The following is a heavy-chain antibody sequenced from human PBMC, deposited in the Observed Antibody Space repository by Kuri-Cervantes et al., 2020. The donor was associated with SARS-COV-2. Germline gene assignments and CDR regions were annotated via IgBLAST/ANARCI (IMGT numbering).Heavy chain of an antibody. V-gene: IGHV4-59*01. CDR1: GGSISSYY. D-gene: IGHD3-3*01. CDR3: ARGGLTYYDFWSGYYTGIGWFVH. J-gene: IGHJ5*02. Sequence: GSLRLSCTVSGGSISSYYWSWIRQPPGKGLEWIGYIYYSGSTNYNPSLKSRVTISVDTSKNQFSLKLSSVTAADTAVYYCARGGLTYYDFWSGYYTGIGWFVHWGQGTLVPVSS. CDR2: IYYSGST.